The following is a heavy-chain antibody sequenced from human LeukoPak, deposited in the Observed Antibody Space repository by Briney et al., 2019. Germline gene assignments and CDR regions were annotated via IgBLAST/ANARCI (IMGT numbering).Heavy chain of an antibody. CDR2: IYHSESP. Sequence: SETLSLTCTVSGYSISSGYYWGWIRQPPGKGLEWIGTIYHSESPYYNPSLKSRVTISVDTSKNHFSLRLRSLTAADTAVYYCARVYTGSSWDYYYMDVWGKGTTVTVSS. J-gene: IGHJ6*03. V-gene: IGHV4-38-2*02. CDR3: ARVYTGSSWDYYYMDV. CDR1: GYSISSGYY. D-gene: IGHD6-13*01.